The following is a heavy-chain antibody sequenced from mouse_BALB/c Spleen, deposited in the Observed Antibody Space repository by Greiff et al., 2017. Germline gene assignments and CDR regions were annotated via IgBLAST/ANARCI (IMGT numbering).Heavy chain of an antibody. V-gene: IGHV1-5*01. D-gene: IGHD2-2*01. CDR3: TRGDYGYEDFDY. J-gene: IGHJ2*01. CDR1: GYSFTSYW. CDR2: IYPGNSDT. Sequence: EVKLQESGTVLARPGASVKMSCKASGYSFTSYWMHWVKQRPGQGLEWIGAIYPGNSDTSYNQKFKGKAKLTAVTSASTAYMELSSLTNEDSAVYYCTRGDYGYEDFDYWGQGTTLTVSS.